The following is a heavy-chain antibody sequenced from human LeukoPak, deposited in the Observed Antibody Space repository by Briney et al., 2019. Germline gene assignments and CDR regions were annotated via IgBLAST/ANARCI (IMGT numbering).Heavy chain of an antibody. CDR2: MSSSSTYI. J-gene: IGHJ4*02. D-gene: IGHD1-1*01. V-gene: IGHV3-21*01. CDR3: VRGGRPMDQLLDY. CDR1: GFTFSSYS. Sequence: GGSLRLSCTASGFTFSSYSMTWVRLAPGKGLEWVASMSSSSTYISYGGSVRGRFTISRDNTENSLYLQMNSLRAEDTAVYYCVRGGRPMDQLLDYWGQGTLVTVSS.